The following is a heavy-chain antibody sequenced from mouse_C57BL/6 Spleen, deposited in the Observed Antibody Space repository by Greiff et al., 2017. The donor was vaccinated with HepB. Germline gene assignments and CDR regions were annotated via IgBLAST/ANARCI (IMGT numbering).Heavy chain of an antibody. J-gene: IGHJ4*01. CDR1: GYAFSSSW. D-gene: IGHD2-4*01. CDR3: ASPDYDYDGGYAMDY. CDR2: IYPGDGDT. Sequence: QVQLQQSGPELVKPGASVKISCKASGYAFSSSWMNWVKQRPGKGLEWIGRIYPGDGDTNYNGKFKGKATLTADQSSSTAYMQLSSLTSEDSAVYFCASPDYDYDGGYAMDYWGQGTSVTVSS. V-gene: IGHV1-82*01.